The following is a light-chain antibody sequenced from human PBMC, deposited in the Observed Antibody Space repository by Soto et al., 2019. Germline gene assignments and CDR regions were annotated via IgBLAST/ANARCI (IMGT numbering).Light chain of an antibody. CDR3: QQYNNWPFT. CDR1: QSVNSN. V-gene: IGKV3-15*01. CDR2: GAS. Sequence: EIVMTQSPATLSVPPGERATLSCRASQSVNSNLAWYQQKPGQAPRLLIYGASTRATGIPARFSGSGSGTEFTLTISSLQSEDFAVYYCQQYNNWPFTFGPGTKVDIK. J-gene: IGKJ3*01.